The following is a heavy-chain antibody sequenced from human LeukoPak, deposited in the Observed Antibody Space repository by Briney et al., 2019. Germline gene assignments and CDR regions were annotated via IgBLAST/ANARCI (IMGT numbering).Heavy chain of an antibody. CDR2: IKHDLSET. D-gene: IGHD1-26*01. J-gene: IGHJ5*02. Sequence: GGSLRLSCAASGFTFRSDWMSWVRQAPGKGLEWVATIKHDLSETHYGDSVKGRFIVSRDNPKNSLFLQMNSLRVEDTALYFCAKWDFFGDYFSFDPRGQETRVTVSS. CDR1: GFTFRSDW. CDR3: AKWDFFGDYFSFDP. V-gene: IGHV3-7*01.